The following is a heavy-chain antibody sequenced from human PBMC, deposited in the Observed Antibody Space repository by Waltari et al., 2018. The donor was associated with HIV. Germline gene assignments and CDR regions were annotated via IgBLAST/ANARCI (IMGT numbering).Heavy chain of an antibody. CDR1: GGSISSSSYY. CDR2: IYYSGGT. CDR3: ARDRVRDGYHYYYYYCMDV. D-gene: IGHD5-18*01. V-gene: IGHV4-39*07. J-gene: IGHJ6*02. Sequence: QLQLQESGPGLVKPSETLSLTCTVSGGSISSSSYYLGWVRQPPGKGWEWIWSIYYSGGTDHNPSLKSRVTIAVDTSKNQFSLKLSSVTAADTTVYYCARDRVRDGYHYYYYYCMDVWGQGTTVTVSS.